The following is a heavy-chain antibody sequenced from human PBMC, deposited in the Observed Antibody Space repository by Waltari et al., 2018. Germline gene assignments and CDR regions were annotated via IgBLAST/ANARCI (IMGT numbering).Heavy chain of an antibody. J-gene: IGHJ4*02. Sequence: QLQLQESGPGLVKPSETLSLTCTVSGGSISSSSYYWGWIRQPPGKGLEWIGSIYYSGSTYYNPSLKSRVTISVDTSKNQFSLKLSSVTAADTAVYYCAREIIAAAAPFDYWGQGTLVTVSS. CDR1: GGSISSSSYY. D-gene: IGHD6-13*01. CDR3: AREIIAAAAPFDY. CDR2: IYYSGST. V-gene: IGHV4-39*07.